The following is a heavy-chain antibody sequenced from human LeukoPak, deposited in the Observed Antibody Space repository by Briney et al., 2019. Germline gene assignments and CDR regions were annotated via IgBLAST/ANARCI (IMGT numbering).Heavy chain of an antibody. CDR1: GYTLTELS. CDR2: FDSEDGET. V-gene: IGHV1-24*01. J-gene: IGHJ3*02. D-gene: IGHD2-15*01. CDR3: ATRYPGGYCSGGSCSDAFDI. Sequence: ASVKVSCKVSGYTLTELSMHWVRQAPGKGLEWMGGFDSEDGETIYAQKFQGRVTITADESTSTAYMELSSLRSEDTAVYYGATRYPGGYCSGGSCSDAFDIWGQGTMVTVSS.